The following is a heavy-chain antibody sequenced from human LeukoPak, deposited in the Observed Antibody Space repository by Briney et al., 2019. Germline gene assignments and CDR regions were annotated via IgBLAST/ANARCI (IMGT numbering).Heavy chain of an antibody. CDR2: INPSGGST. Sequence: ASVKVSCKASGYTFTSYYMHWVRQAPGQGLEWRGIINPSGGSTSYAQKFQGRVTMTRDMSTSTVYMELSSLRSEDTAVYYCARMGAVTTYAFDIWGQGTMVTVSS. CDR1: GYTFTSYY. J-gene: IGHJ3*02. CDR3: ARMGAVTTYAFDI. V-gene: IGHV1-46*01. D-gene: IGHD4-17*01.